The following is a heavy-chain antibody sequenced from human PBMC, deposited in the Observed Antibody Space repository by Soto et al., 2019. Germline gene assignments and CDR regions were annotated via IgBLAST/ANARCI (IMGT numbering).Heavy chain of an antibody. CDR3: ARHPGYCSGSSCYGSYTMDV. CDR2: IYYRVNT. V-gene: IGHV4-39*01. CDR1: GGPISSSSYS. Sequence: QVQLQESGPGLVKPSETLSLTCIVSGGPISSSSYSRAWIRQPPGKGLEWIGTIYYRVNTYYNPSLESRVTISVDTSKNQFSLALRSATAADTAVYSCARHPGYCSGSSCYGSYTMDVWGQGTTVTVSS. J-gene: IGHJ6*02. D-gene: IGHD2-2*01.